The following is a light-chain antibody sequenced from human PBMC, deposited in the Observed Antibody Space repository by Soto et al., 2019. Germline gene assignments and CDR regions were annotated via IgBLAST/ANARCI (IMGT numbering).Light chain of an antibody. Sequence: EIVLTQSPGTLSLSPGERATLSCRASQSVSSDYLAWYQQKPGQAPRLLIHGAASRATGIPDRFSGSGSGTDFPLTISRRAPEDVAVYYCQHYGSSPPMYTFGQGTKLEIK. J-gene: IGKJ2*01. CDR3: QHYGSSPPMYT. CDR2: GAA. CDR1: QSVSSDY. V-gene: IGKV3-20*01.